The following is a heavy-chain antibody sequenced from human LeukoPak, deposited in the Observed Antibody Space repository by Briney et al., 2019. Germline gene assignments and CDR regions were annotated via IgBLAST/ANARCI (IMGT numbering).Heavy chain of an antibody. J-gene: IGHJ4*02. Sequence: GGSLRLSCATSGFTFSTFWMHWVRQAPGKGLEWVSAISGSGGSTYYADSVKGRFTISRDNAKNSLYLQMNSLRAEDTALYHCARGQNYDSSGAFDYWGQGTLVTVSS. CDR3: ARGQNYDSSGAFDY. CDR1: GFTFSTFW. D-gene: IGHD3-22*01. CDR2: ISGSGGST. V-gene: IGHV3-21*04.